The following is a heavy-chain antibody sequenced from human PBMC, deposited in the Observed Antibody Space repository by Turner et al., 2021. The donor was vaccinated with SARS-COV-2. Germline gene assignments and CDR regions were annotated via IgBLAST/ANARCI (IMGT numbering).Heavy chain of an antibody. CDR3: ARDPSKIQLWLHYYFDY. CDR1: GFTFSSYS. V-gene: IGHV3-48*01. CDR2: ISSSSSTI. Sequence: EVQLVGFGGGLVQPGGSLRLSCAASGFTFSSYSMNWVRQAPGKGLDWVSYISSSSSTIYYADSVKGRFTISRDNAKNSLYLQMNSLRAEDTAVYYCARDPSKIQLWLHYYFDYWGQGTLVTVSS. D-gene: IGHD5-18*01. J-gene: IGHJ4*02.